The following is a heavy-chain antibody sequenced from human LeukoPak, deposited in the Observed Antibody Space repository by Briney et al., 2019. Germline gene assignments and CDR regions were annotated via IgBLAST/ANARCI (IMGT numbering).Heavy chain of an antibody. D-gene: IGHD4-23*01. Sequence: ASVKVSCKASGYTFTGYNMHWVRQAPGQGLEWMGWINPNSGYTNYAQKFQGRVTMATDTSISTAFMELSSLNSDDTAVYYCARLNDSGVNFDFFDYWGQGTLVTVSS. CDR3: ARLNDSGVNFDFFDY. CDR2: INPNSGYT. CDR1: GYTFTGYN. V-gene: IGHV1-2*02. J-gene: IGHJ4*02.